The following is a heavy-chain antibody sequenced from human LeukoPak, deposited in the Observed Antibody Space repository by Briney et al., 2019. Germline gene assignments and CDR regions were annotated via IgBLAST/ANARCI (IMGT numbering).Heavy chain of an antibody. CDR2: IYHSGST. Sequence: SQTLSLTCAVSGGAISSGGYSWSWIRQPPGKGLEWIGYIYHSGSTYYNPSLKSRVTISVDRSKNQFSLKLSSVTAADTAVYYCARNLRGGAFDIWGQGTMVTVSS. CDR1: GGAISSGGYS. D-gene: IGHD3-16*01. CDR3: ARNLRGGAFDI. J-gene: IGHJ3*02. V-gene: IGHV4-30-2*01.